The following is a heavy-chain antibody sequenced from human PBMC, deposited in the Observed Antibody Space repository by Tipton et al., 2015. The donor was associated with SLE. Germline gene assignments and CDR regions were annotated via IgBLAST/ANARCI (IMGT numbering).Heavy chain of an antibody. D-gene: IGHD3-3*01. V-gene: IGHV4-34*01. J-gene: IGHJ4*02. Sequence: TLSLTCAVYGGSFSGYYWSWIRQPPGKGLEWIGEINHNVGTNYNPSRKSRVTISVDTYKNQFSLKLSSVTAADTAVYYCARGPYYDIWSGYKDPLDYWGQGTLVTVSS. CDR3: ARGPYYDIWSGYKDPLDY. CDR2: INHNVGT. CDR1: GGSFSGYY.